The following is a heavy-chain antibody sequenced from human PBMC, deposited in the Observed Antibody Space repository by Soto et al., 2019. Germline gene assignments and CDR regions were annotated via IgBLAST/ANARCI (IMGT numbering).Heavy chain of an antibody. CDR1: GFTFSSYS. D-gene: IGHD3-10*01. CDR3: ARDLQWFGKLYGYYFDY. CDR2: ISSSSSYI. V-gene: IGHV3-21*01. Sequence: KPGGSLRLSCAASGFTFSSYSMNWVRQAPGKGLEWVSSISSSSSYIYYADSVKGRFTISRDNAKNSLYLQMNSLRAEDTAVYYCARDLQWFGKLYGYYFDYWGQGTLVTVSS. J-gene: IGHJ4*02.